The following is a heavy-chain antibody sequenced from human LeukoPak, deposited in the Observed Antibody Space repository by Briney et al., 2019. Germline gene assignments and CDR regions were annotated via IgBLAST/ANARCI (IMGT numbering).Heavy chain of an antibody. V-gene: IGHV4-59*01. Sequence: PSETLSLTCTVSAVSISSYYWSWIRQPPGKGLEWIGYIYYSGSTNHNPSLKSRVTISVDTSKNQFSLKLSSVTAADTAVYYCARVGGSGSYYYAMDVWGQGTTVTVSS. CDR3: ARVGGSGSYYYAMDV. CDR2: IYYSGST. CDR1: AVSISSYY. D-gene: IGHD3-10*01. J-gene: IGHJ6*02.